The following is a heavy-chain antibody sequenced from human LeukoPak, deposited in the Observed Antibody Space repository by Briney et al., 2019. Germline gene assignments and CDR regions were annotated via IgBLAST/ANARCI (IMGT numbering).Heavy chain of an antibody. Sequence: PSETLSLTCTVSGGSISSSSYYWGWIRQPPGKGLEWIGSIYYSGSTYYNPSFKSRVTISVDTSKNQFSLKLSSVTAADTAVYYCARDRTMMGRFDYWGQGTLVTVSS. D-gene: IGHD3-22*01. V-gene: IGHV4-39*07. J-gene: IGHJ4*02. CDR2: IYYSGST. CDR1: GGSISSSSYY. CDR3: ARDRTMMGRFDY.